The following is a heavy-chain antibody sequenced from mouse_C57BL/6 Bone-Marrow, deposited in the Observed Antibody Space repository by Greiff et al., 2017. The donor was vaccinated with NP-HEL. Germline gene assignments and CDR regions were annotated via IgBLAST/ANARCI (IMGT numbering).Heavy chain of an antibody. D-gene: IGHD1-1*01. CDR3: ARIGTTVVATNYYAMDY. CDR1: GYTFTSYD. Sequence: QVQLQQSGPELVKPGASVKLSCKASGYTFTSYDINWVKQRPGQGLEWIGWIYPRDGSTKYNEKFKGKATLTVDTSSSTAYMELYSLTSEDSAVYFCARIGTTVVATNYYAMDYWGQGTSVTVSS. V-gene: IGHV1-85*01. J-gene: IGHJ4*01. CDR2: IYPRDGST.